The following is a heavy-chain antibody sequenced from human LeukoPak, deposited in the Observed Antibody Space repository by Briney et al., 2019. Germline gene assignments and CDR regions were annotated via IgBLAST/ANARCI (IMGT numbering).Heavy chain of an antibody. CDR3: ARDCSGGSCEDAFDI. J-gene: IGHJ3*02. V-gene: IGHV1-69*13. CDR1: GGTFSSYA. Sequence: SVKVSCKASGGTFSSYAISWVRQAPGQGLEWMGGIIPIFGTANYAQKFQGRVTITADESTSTAYMELSSLRSEDTAVYYCARDCSGGSCEDAFDIWGQGTMVTVSS. CDR2: IIPIFGTA. D-gene: IGHD2-15*01.